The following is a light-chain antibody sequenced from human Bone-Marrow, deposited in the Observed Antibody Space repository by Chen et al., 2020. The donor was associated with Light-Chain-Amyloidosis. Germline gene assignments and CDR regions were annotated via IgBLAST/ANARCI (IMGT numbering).Light chain of an antibody. J-gene: IGKJ4*01. Sequence: EIVLTQSPGTLSLSPGEGANLSCRASQTISSNYLTWYQQKFGQAPRLLIYGSSSRATGIPDRFTGSGSGTDFTLTINRLEPEDCAMYYGQQYGTSPLTFGGGTKVEIK. V-gene: IGKV3-20*01. CDR1: QTISSNY. CDR2: GSS. CDR3: QQYGTSPLT.